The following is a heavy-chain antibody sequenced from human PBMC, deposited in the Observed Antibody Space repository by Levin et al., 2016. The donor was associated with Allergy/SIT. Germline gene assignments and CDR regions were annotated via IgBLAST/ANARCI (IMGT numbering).Heavy chain of an antibody. CDR1: GYTFTDYY. V-gene: IGHV1-2*02. J-gene: IGHJ3*02. CDR3: AALQRQWEPSANVFDI. Sequence: ASVKVSCKASGYTFTDYYMHWVRQAPGQGLEWMGCINPNSGGTNYAQKFQGRVTMTRGTSISTAYMELSSLRSDDTAVYYCAALQRQWEPSANVFDIWGQGTMVSVSS. CDR2: INPNSGGT. D-gene: IGHD1-26*01.